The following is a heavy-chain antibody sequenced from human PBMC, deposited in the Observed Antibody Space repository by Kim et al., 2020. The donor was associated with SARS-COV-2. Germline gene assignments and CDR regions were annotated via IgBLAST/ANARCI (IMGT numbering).Heavy chain of an antibody. Sequence: RSSTSFQGQVTISADKSISTAYLQWSSLKASDTAMYYCARLDSSSWYFDYWGQGTLVTVSS. D-gene: IGHD6-13*01. J-gene: IGHJ4*02. V-gene: IGHV5-51*01. CDR3: ARLDSSSWYFDY.